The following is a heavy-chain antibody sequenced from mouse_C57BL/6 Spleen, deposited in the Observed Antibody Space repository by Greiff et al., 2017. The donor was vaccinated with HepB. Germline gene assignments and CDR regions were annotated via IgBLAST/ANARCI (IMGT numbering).Heavy chain of an antibody. CDR1: GYTFTSYW. J-gene: IGHJ2*01. V-gene: IGHV1-69*01. CDR2: IDPSDSYT. Sequence: QVQLQQPGAELVMPGASVKLSCKASGYTFTSYWMHWVKQRPGQGLEWIGEIDPSDSYTNYNQKFKGKSTLTVDKSSSTAYMQLSSLTSDDSAVYYCARRYAFFFDYWGQGTTLTVSS. CDR3: ARRYAFFFDY. D-gene: IGHD1-1*01.